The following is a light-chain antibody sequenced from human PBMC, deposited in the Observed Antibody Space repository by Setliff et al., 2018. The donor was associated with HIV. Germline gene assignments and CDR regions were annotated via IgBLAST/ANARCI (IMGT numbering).Light chain of an antibody. Sequence: QSALTQPRPVSGSPGQSVTISCTGTSGDFGSYDYVSWYQHHPGKAPKLMIYDVSKRPSGVPDRFSGSKSGNTASLTISGLQAEDEADYYCCSYAGSRIFYVFGTGTKVTVL. CDR1: SGDFGSYDY. CDR3: CSYAGSRIFYV. V-gene: IGLV2-11*01. J-gene: IGLJ1*01. CDR2: DVS.